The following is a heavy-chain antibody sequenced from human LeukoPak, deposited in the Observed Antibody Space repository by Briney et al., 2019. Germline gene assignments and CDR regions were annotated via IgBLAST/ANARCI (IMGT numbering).Heavy chain of an antibody. CDR1: GGSISGYH. D-gene: IGHD6-13*01. CDR2: IYTSGST. J-gene: IGHJ4*02. V-gene: IGHV4-4*07. Sequence: SETLSLTCTVSGGSISGYHWSWIRQPAGKGLEWIGRIYTSGSTNYNPSLKSRVTMSVDTSRSQFSLKLSSVTAADTAVYYCARAQGVAAAERVFDYWGQGTLVTVSS. CDR3: ARAQGVAAAERVFDY.